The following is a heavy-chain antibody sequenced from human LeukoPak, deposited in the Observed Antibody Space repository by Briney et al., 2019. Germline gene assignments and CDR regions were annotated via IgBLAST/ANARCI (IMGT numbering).Heavy chain of an antibody. D-gene: IGHD3-3*01. J-gene: IGHJ6*03. V-gene: IGHV3-23*01. Sequence: GGSLRLSCAASGFTFSSYVMSWVRQAPGKGLEWVSALSSSGDSTYYGDSVKGRFTISRDNSKNTLYLQMNSLRAEDTAVYYCAKDFPYYDFWSGFGYMDVWGKGTTVTVSS. CDR3: AKDFPYYDFWSGFGYMDV. CDR2: LSSSGDST. CDR1: GFTFSSYV.